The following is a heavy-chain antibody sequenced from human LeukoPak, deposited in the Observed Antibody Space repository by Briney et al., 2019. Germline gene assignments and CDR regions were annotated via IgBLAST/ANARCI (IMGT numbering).Heavy chain of an antibody. Sequence: GGSLRLSCLTSGFTLSTNAMSWVRQAPGKGLEWISGISGSGASTYYADSVKGRFTISRDDSRNTLYLQMNSLRGDDTAVYYCAKDLKGSGWFLGSFDYWGQGTLLTVSS. CDR2: ISGSGAST. V-gene: IGHV3-23*01. D-gene: IGHD6-19*01. J-gene: IGHJ4*02. CDR1: GFTLSTNA. CDR3: AKDLKGSGWFLGSFDY.